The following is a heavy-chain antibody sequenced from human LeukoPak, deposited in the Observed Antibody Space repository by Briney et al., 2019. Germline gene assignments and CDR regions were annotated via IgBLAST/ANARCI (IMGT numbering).Heavy chain of an antibody. CDR2: IYHSGST. CDR1: GYSISSGYY. CDR3: ARGWEYFDY. J-gene: IGHJ4*02. D-gene: IGHD1-26*01. Sequence: SETLSLTCTVSGYSISSGYYWGWIRQPPGKGLEWIGSIYHSGSTYYNPSLKSRVTISVDTSKNQFSLKLSSVTAADTAVYYCARGWEYFDYWGQGTLVTVSS. V-gene: IGHV4-38-2*02.